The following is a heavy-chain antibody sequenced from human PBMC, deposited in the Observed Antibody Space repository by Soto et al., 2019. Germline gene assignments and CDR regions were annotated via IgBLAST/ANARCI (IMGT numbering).Heavy chain of an antibody. CDR1: GGSISSGGYY. CDR3: ARDTIFRRSYGMDV. CDR2: IYYSGST. Sequence: SSETLSLTCTVSGGSISSGGYYWSWIRQHPGKGLEWIGYIYYSGSTYYNPSLKSRVTISVDTSKNQFSLKLSSVTAADTAVYYCARDTIFRRSYGMDVWGQGTTVTVSS. D-gene: IGHD3-3*01. V-gene: IGHV4-31*03. J-gene: IGHJ6*02.